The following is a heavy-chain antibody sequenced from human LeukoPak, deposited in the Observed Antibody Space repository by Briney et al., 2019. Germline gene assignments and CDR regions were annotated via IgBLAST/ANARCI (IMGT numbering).Heavy chain of an antibody. V-gene: IGHV3-21*01. CDR2: ISSSSSYI. Sequence: GGSLRLSCAASGFTFSSYSMNWVRQAPGKGLEWVSSISSSSSYIYYADSVKGRFTISRDNAKNSLYLQMNSLRAEDTAVYYCARGEGITIFGGQSWFDPWGQGTLVTVSS. J-gene: IGHJ5*02. CDR1: GFTFSSYS. CDR3: ARGEGITIFGGQSWFDP. D-gene: IGHD3-3*01.